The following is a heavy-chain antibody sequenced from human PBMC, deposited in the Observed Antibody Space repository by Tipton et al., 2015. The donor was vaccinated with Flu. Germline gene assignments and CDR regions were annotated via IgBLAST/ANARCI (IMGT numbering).Heavy chain of an antibody. J-gene: IGHJ4*02. CDR2: ISAYNGST. CDR3: ARMDPYDSSGYQDY. CDR1: GYTFTSYG. D-gene: IGHD3-22*01. V-gene: IGHV1-18*01. Sequence: QLVQSGPEVKKPGASVKVSCKASGYTFTSYGISWVRQAPGQGLEWMGWISAYNGSTNYAQKLQGRVTMTTDTSTSTAYMELRSLRSDDTAVYYCARMDPYDSSGYQDYWGQGTLVTVSS.